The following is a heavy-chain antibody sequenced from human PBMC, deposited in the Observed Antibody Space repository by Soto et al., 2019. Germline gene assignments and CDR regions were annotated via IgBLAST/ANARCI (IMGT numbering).Heavy chain of an antibody. J-gene: IGHJ4*02. D-gene: IGHD4-17*01. V-gene: IGHV4-59*01. CDR1: GGSIIGYY. Sequence: SETLSLTCTFSGGSIIGYYWGWIRQPPGKGLQWIGNIHYSGSTNYNPSLKSRVTISVVSPRNQVSLKLTSVTAADAAVYSCTSVGGYYGDSRNFDYWGQGTLVTVSS. CDR2: IHYSGST. CDR3: TSVGGYYGDSRNFDY.